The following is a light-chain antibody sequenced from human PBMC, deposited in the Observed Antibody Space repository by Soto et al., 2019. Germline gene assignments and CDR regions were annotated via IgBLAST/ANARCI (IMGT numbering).Light chain of an antibody. CDR2: SND. CDR3: EAWDDSRYGAV. CDR1: SSNIGTNT. J-gene: IGLJ2*01. Sequence: QSVLTQPPSASGTPGQGVTISCSGSSSNIGTNTVNWYKQLPGTAPKLLIYSNDLRPSGVPDRFSGSKSGTSASLAISGLQSEDKADYYCEAWDDSRYGAVFGGGTKLTVL. V-gene: IGLV1-44*01.